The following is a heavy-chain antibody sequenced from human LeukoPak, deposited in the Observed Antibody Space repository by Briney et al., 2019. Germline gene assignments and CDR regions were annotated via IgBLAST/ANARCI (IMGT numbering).Heavy chain of an antibody. CDR3: ARVNSGSVYFDY. J-gene: IGHJ4*02. CDR2: INPNSGGT. CDR1: GYTFTGYY. Sequence: ASVKVSCKASGYTFTGYYMHWVRQAPGQGLEWMGWINPNSGGTKYAQKFQGRVTMTRDTSISTAYMELRRLRSDDTAVYYCARVNSGSVYFDYWGQGTLVTVSS. V-gene: IGHV1-2*02. D-gene: IGHD1-26*01.